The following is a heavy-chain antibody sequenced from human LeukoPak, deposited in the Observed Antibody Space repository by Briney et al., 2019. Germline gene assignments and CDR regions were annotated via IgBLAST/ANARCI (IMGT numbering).Heavy chain of an antibody. CDR2: IIPILGIA. D-gene: IGHD3-10*01. Sequence: SVKVSCKASGGTFSSYAISWVRQAPGQGLEWMGRIIPILGIANYAQRFQGRVTITADKSTSTAYMELSSLRSEDTAVYYCARDSDYGSGTIWGQGTLVTVSS. CDR3: ARDSDYGSGTI. CDR1: GGTFSSYA. J-gene: IGHJ4*02. V-gene: IGHV1-69*04.